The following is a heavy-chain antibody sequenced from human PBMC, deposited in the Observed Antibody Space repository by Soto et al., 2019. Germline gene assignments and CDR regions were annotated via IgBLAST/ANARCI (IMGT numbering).Heavy chain of an antibody. CDR2: IYYSGST. D-gene: IGHD5-12*01. CDR1: GGSVSSGSYY. J-gene: IGHJ4*02. Sequence: PSETLSLTCTVSGGSVSSGSYYWSWIRQPPGKGLEWIGYIYYSGSTNYNPSLKSRVTISVDTSKNQFSLKLSSVTAADTAVYYCARDPYEARTRFDYWGQGTLVTVSS. V-gene: IGHV4-61*01. CDR3: ARDPYEARTRFDY.